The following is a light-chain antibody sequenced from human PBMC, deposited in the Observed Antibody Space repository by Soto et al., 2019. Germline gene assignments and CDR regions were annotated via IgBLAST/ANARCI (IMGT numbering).Light chain of an antibody. CDR1: QGISSY. CDR3: QQSYSTFIT. J-gene: IGKJ5*01. V-gene: IGKV1-8*01. Sequence: AIRMTQSPSSLSASTGDRFTITFRASQGISSYLAWYQQKPGKAPKLLIYAASSLQSGVPSRFSGSGSGTDFTLTISSLQPEDFATYYCQQSYSTFITFGQGTRLEIK. CDR2: AAS.